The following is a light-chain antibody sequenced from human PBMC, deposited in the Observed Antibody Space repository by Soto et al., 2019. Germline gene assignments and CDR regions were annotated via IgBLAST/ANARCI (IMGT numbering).Light chain of an antibody. Sequence: VLTQSPATLSLSPGERATLSCRASQSVSSYLAWYQQKPGQAPRLLIYDASNRATGIPARFSGSGSGTDFTLTISSLEPEDFAVYYCQQRSTWLTFGGGTRVEIK. V-gene: IGKV3-11*01. CDR1: QSVSSY. CDR2: DAS. J-gene: IGKJ4*01. CDR3: QQRSTWLT.